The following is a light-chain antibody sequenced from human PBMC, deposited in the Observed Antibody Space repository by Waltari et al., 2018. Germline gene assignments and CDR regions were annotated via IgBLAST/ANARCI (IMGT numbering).Light chain of an antibody. Sequence: QSALTQPASVSGSPGQSITISCTGTSSDVGAYNYVSWYQQHPGKAPKLMIYDVRNRPSGVSNRCSGSKSGNTASLTISGLQAEDEADYYCSSYISSSTLELFGGGTSLTVL. CDR3: SSYISSSTLEL. CDR1: SSDVGAYNY. J-gene: IGLJ2*01. V-gene: IGLV2-14*03. CDR2: DVR.